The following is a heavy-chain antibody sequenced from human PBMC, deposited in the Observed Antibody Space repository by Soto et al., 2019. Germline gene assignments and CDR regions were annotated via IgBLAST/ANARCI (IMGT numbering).Heavy chain of an antibody. CDR3: ARSPISTWRDFDN. D-gene: IGHD2-2*01. CDR1: GYTFTSYD. CDR2: MNPRNGNI. J-gene: IGHJ4*02. Sequence: QVQLVQSGAEVKKPGASVKVSCKTSGYTFTSYDINWVRQATGQGPEWMEWMNPRNGNIGYAQKFQGRVTMTTSTSISTANMELSSLRSEDTAVYYCARSPISTWRDFDNWGQGTLVTVSP. V-gene: IGHV1-8*01.